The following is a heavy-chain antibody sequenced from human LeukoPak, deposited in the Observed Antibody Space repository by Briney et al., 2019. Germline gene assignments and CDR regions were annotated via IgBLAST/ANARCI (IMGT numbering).Heavy chain of an antibody. Sequence: GGSLRLSCAASGFTFSSYGMHWVRQAPGKGLEWVAVIWYDGSNKYYADSVKGRFTISRDNSKNTLYLQMNSLRAEDTAVYYCARDRVSGSYPDAFDIWGQGTMVTVSS. CDR3: ARDRVSGSYPDAFDI. J-gene: IGHJ3*02. V-gene: IGHV3-33*01. CDR2: IWYDGSNK. CDR1: GFTFSSYG. D-gene: IGHD1-26*01.